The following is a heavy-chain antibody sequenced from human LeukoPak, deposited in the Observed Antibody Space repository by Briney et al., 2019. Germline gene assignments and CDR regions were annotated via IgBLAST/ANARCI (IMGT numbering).Heavy chain of an antibody. J-gene: IGHJ6*03. CDR3: ARAERGFYYGSGSYYKTYYYYMDV. D-gene: IGHD3-10*01. V-gene: IGHV1-69*13. CDR2: IIPIFGTA. Sequence: ASVKVSCKASGGTFSSYAISWVRQAPGQGLEWMGGIIPIFGTANYAQKFQGRVTITADESTSTAYMELSSLRSEDTAVYYCARAERGFYYGSGSYYKTYYYYMDVWGKGTTVTISS. CDR1: GGTFSSYA.